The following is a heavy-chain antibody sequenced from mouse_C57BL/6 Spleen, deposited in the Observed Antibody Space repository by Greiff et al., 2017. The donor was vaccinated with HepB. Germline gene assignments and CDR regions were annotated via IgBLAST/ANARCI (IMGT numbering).Heavy chain of an antibody. CDR2: INPGSGGT. V-gene: IGHV1-54*01. D-gene: IGHD1-1*01. J-gene: IGHJ4*01. CDR3: ARDYGSSYDYAMDY. Sequence: LVESGAELVRPGTSVKVSCKASGYAFTNYLIEWVKQRPGQGLEWIGVINPGSGGTNYNEKFKGKATLTADKSSSTAYMQLSSLTSEDSAVYFCARDYGSSYDYAMDYWGQGTSVTVSS. CDR1: GYAFTNYL.